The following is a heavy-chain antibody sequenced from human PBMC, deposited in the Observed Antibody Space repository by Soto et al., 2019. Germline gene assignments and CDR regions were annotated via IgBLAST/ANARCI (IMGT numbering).Heavy chain of an antibody. CDR3: ARHTATNVYYYYYGMDV. V-gene: IGHV3-66*04. J-gene: IGHJ6*02. CDR1: GFTVSSNN. CDR2: IYSGGST. Sequence: GGSLRLSCAASGFTVSSNNMNWVRQAPGKGLEWVSGIYSGGSTYYADPVKGRFTISRDNSKNTLYLQMNSLRAEDTAVYYCARHTATNVYYYYYGMDVWGQGTTVTVSS. D-gene: IGHD2-21*02.